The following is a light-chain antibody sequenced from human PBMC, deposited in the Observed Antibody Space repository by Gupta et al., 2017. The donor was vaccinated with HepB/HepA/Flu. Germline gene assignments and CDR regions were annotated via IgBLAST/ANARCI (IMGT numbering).Light chain of an antibody. Sequence: DIVMTQSPESLAVSLGERTTINCRSSRSLWNTANNKNYVGWYQQIPGQPPRLLFYWASTRQSGVPDRFSASGSGTDFTLTINTLQTEDVALYCCQQEDSLPYTFGHGTRVEIK. CDR3: QQEDSLPYT. V-gene: IGKV4-1*01. CDR2: WAS. J-gene: IGKJ3*01. CDR1: RSLWNTANNKNY.